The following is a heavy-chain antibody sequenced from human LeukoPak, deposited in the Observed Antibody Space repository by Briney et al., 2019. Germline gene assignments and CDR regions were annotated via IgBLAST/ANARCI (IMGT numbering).Heavy chain of an antibody. V-gene: IGHV3-30*04. CDR1: GFTFSSYA. CDR3: ARETYYYGSSGYSRRGGFDY. Sequence: PGGSLRLSCAASGFTFSSYAMHWVRQAPGKGLEWVAVISYDGSNKYYADSVKGRFTISRDNSKNTLYLQMNSLRAEDTAVYYCARETYYYGSSGYSRRGGFDYWGQGTLVTVSS. J-gene: IGHJ4*02. D-gene: IGHD3-22*01. CDR2: ISYDGSNK.